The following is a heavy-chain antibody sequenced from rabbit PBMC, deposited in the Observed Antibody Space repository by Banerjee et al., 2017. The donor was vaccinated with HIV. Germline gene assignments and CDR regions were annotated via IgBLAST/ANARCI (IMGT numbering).Heavy chain of an antibody. J-gene: IGHJ4*01. D-gene: IGHD7-1*01. CDR3: ARGYSGSLYYFGL. CDR2: IYDVDDST. Sequence: QEQLEESGGDLVKPEGSLTLTCTTSGFSFSSYYYICWVRQAPGKGLEWIGCIYDVDDSTYYATWAKGRFTISRASSTTVTLQSTGLTVADTATYFCARGYSGSLYYFGLWGQGTLVTVS. V-gene: IGHV1S45*01. CDR1: GFSFSSYYY.